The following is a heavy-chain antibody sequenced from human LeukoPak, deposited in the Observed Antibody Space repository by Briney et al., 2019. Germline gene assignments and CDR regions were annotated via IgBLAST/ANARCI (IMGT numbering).Heavy chain of an antibody. CDR2: INHSGST. Sequence: PSETLSLTCAVYGGSFSGYYWSWIRQPPGKGLEWIGEINHSGSTNYNPSLKSRVTISVDTSKNQFSLKLSSVTAADTAVYYCARGNGPKNWFDPWGQGTLVTVSS. J-gene: IGHJ5*02. V-gene: IGHV4-34*01. CDR3: ARGNGPKNWFDP. CDR1: GGSFSGYY.